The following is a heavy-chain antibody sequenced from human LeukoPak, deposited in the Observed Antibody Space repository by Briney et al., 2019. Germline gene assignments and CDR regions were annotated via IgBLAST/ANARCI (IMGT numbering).Heavy chain of an antibody. CDR1: GFTFSSYA. CDR2: ISGSGGST. J-gene: IGHJ6*02. Sequence: GGSLRLSCAASGFTFSSYAMSWVRQAPGEGLEWVSAISGSGGSTYYADSVKGRFTISRDNSKNTLYLQMNSLRAEDTAVYYCAKDTKIAVAGYYYYYGMDVWGQGTTVTVSS. V-gene: IGHV3-23*01. D-gene: IGHD6-19*01. CDR3: AKDTKIAVAGYYYYYGMDV.